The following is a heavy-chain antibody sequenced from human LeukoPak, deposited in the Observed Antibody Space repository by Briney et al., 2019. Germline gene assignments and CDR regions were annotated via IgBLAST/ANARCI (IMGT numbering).Heavy chain of an antibody. J-gene: IGHJ6*03. CDR3: AKMRSYYYYMDV. CDR1: GFTFGSYA. V-gene: IGHV3-23*01. Sequence: PGGPLRLSCAGSGFTFGSYAMSWVRQAPGKGLEWVSAISGSGDDTYYADPVKGRFTISSDNSKNTLFLQMNSLRAEDTAVYYCAKMRSYYYYMDVWGKGTTVAVSS. CDR2: ISGSGDDT.